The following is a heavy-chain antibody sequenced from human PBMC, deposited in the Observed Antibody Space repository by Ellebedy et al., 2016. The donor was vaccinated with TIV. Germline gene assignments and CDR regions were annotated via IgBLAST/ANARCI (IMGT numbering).Heavy chain of an antibody. V-gene: IGHV3-23*01. D-gene: IGHD6-13*01. Sequence: GGSLRLSXAASGFTFSSYAMSWVRQAPGKGLEWVSAISGSGGSTYYADSVKGRFTISRDNSKNTLYLQMNSLRAEDTAVYYCAKDRGSSWFSYWGQGTLVTVSS. CDR1: GFTFSSYA. CDR3: AKDRGSSWFSY. J-gene: IGHJ4*02. CDR2: ISGSGGST.